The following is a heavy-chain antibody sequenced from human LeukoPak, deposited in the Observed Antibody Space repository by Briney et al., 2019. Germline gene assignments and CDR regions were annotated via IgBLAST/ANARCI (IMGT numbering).Heavy chain of an antibody. CDR3: ARKGGFSGSFVYYFDY. D-gene: IGHD1-26*01. Sequence: GRSLRLSCAASGFTFSSYSMNWVRQAPGKGLEWVSYISSSSSTIYYADSVKGRFTISRDNAKNSLYLQMNSLRAEDTAVYYCARKGGFSGSFVYYFDYWGQGTLVTVSS. CDR1: GFTFSSYS. CDR2: ISSSSSTI. V-gene: IGHV3-48*01. J-gene: IGHJ4*02.